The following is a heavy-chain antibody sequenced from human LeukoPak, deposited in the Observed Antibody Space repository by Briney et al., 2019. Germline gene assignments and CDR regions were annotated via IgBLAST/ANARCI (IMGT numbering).Heavy chain of an antibody. CDR2: IYYSGST. V-gene: IGHV4-31*03. CDR1: GGSISSGGYY. Sequence: PSQTLSLTCTVSGGSISSGGYYWSWIRQHPGKGLEWIGYIYYSGSTYCNPSLKSRVTISVDTSKNQFSLKLSSVTAADTAMYYCARGTRVPGRDLGLRWYGPFDYWGQGTLVTVSS. J-gene: IGHJ4*02. D-gene: IGHD4-23*01. CDR3: ARGTRVPGRDLGLRWYGPFDY.